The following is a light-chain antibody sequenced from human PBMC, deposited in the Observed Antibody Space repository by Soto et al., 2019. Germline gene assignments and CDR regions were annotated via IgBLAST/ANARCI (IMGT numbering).Light chain of an antibody. CDR1: QSISSW. J-gene: IGKJ1*01. Sequence: IQVTKSPSTLSASVGDRVTITCRASQSISSWLAWYQQKPGKAPKLLIYKTSSLESGVPSRFSGSRSGTDLTLTISSLHPDDFATYFCQQYNSYPWTFGQGTKVDIK. CDR3: QQYNSYPWT. CDR2: KTS. V-gene: IGKV1-5*03.